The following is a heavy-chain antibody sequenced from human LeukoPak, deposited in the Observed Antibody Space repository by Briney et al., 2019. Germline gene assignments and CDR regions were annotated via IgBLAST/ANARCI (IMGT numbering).Heavy chain of an antibody. J-gene: IGHJ4*02. Sequence: GGSLRLSCEASGLTIRNYWMSWARQAPGKGLEWVANIKQDGSGKHYVDPVKGRFTISRDNTKNSLYLQMNSLRAEDTAVYYCAGAGLDYWGQGTLVTVSS. CDR3: AGAGLDY. CDR1: GLTIRNYW. CDR2: IKQDGSGK. V-gene: IGHV3-7*03.